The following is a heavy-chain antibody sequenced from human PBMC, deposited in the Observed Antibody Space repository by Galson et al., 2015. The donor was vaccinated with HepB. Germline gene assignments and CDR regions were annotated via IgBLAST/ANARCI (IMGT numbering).Heavy chain of an antibody. D-gene: IGHD3-22*01. J-gene: IGHJ6*02. CDR1: GFTFSSYS. V-gene: IGHV3-21*01. CDR3: ARDLYTGGVITLYYYYGMDV. CDR2: ISSSSSYI. Sequence: SLRLSCAASGFTFSSYSMNWVRQAPGKGLEWVSSISSSSSYIYYADSVKGRFTISRDNAKNSLYLQVNSLRAEDTAVYYCARDLYTGGVITLYYYYGMDVWGQGTTVTVSS.